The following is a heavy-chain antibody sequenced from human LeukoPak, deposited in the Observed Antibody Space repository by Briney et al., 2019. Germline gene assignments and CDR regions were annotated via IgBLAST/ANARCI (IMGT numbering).Heavy chain of an antibody. V-gene: IGHV1-46*01. D-gene: IGHD3-9*01. CDR2: INPSVGST. CDR1: GYTFTSYY. Sequence: ASVKVSCKASGYTFTSYYMHWVRQAPGQGLEWMGIINPSVGSTSYAQKFQGRVTMTRDTSTSTVYMELSSLRSEDTAVYYCARTYYDILPGYYTLFDYWGQGTLVTVSS. CDR3: ARTYYDILPGYYTLFDY. J-gene: IGHJ4*02.